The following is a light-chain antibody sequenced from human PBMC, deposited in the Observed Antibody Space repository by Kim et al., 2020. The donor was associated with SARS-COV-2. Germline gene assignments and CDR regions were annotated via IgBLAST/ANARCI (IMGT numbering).Light chain of an antibody. CDR3: QQYITSPLT. V-gene: IGKV4-1*01. CDR1: HRILYSSNNKNY. J-gene: IGKJ4*01. CDR2: WAS. Sequence: RATINCKSSHRILYSSNNKNYLAWYQQKPGQPPKLLIYWASTRESGVPDRFSGSGSGTDFTLTISSLQAEDVAIYFCQQYITSPLTFGGGTKVDIK.